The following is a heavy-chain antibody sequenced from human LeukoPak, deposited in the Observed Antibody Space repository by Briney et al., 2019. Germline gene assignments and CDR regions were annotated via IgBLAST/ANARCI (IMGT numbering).Heavy chain of an antibody. Sequence: SVKVSCKASGGTFSSYAISWVRQAPGQGLEWMGRIIPILGIANYAQKFQGRVTITADKSTSTAYMELSSLRSEDTAVYYCARNYSGNSGAYYYYGMDVWGQGTTVTVSS. CDR1: GGTFSSYA. V-gene: IGHV1-69*04. CDR2: IIPILGIA. J-gene: IGHJ6*02. CDR3: ARNYSGNSGAYYYYGMDV. D-gene: IGHD4-23*01.